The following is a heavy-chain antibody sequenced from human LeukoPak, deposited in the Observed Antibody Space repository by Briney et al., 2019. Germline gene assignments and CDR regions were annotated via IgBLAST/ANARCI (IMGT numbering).Heavy chain of an antibody. CDR3: ARGPRGNWNYPPWDY. V-gene: IGHV3-21*01. D-gene: IGHD1-7*01. CDR1: GFTFDDHG. J-gene: IGHJ4*02. Sequence: GGSLRLSCAASGFTFDDHGMSWVRQAPGKGLEWVSSISSSTIYIYYADSVKGRFTISRDNAKNSLYLQMNSLRAEDTAVYYCARGPRGNWNYPPWDYWGQGTLVTVSS. CDR2: ISSSTIYI.